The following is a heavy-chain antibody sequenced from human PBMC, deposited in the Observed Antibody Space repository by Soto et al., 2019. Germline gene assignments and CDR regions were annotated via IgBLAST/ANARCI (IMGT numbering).Heavy chain of an antibody. J-gene: IGHJ6*02. D-gene: IGHD4-17*01. CDR2: ISFNGTNK. Sequence: QVQLVESGGGVVQPARSLRLSCAASGFAFNSYAMHWIRQAPGKGLEWVAVISFNGTNKYYADSVKGRFTISRDNSKNTLYLQRSSLRAEDTANYYCARVDYRYSTEISYYYRYGMDVWGQGTTVTVSS. CDR1: GFAFNSYA. CDR3: ARVDYRYSTEISYYYRYGMDV. V-gene: IGHV3-30-3*01.